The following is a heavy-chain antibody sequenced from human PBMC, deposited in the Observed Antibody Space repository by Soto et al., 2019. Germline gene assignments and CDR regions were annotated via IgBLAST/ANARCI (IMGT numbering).Heavy chain of an antibody. D-gene: IGHD6-19*01. CDR3: ASEQWAGGMDV. J-gene: IGHJ6*02. CDR2: ITSSSSYI. Sequence: EVQLVESGGVLVKPGGSLRLSCAGSGFTFSGYSMNWVRQAPGKGLEWVSSITSSSSYIYYADSVKGRFTISRDNAKNSLYLQMNSLRAEDTAVYYCASEQWAGGMDVWGQGTTVTVSS. V-gene: IGHV3-21*01. CDR1: GFTFSGYS.